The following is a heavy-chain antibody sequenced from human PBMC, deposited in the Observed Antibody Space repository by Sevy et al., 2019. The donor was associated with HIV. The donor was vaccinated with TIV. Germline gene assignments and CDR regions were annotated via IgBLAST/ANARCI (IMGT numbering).Heavy chain of an antibody. CDR1: GYTFTDYY. J-gene: IGHJ4*02. Sequence: ASVKVSCKASGYTFTDYYLHWVRQAPGHGLEWVGYINPNSCVTNYPQKFPGRVTVTSDTSIRTAYMELRSLGSDYTALCYRAKGRVIFDYWGQGTLVTVSS. CDR3: AKGRVIFDY. CDR2: INPNSCVT. V-gene: IGHV1-2*02.